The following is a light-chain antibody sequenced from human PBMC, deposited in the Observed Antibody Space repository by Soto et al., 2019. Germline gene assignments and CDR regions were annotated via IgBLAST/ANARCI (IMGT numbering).Light chain of an antibody. CDR3: CSYASSTSYV. Sequence: QSALDQPASGSGSPGQSITISCTGTSNDVGGYNFVSWYQQYPGKAPKLMIHDVTSRPSGVSNRFPGSKSGTTASLTISGLQAEDEADYYCCSYASSTSYVFGTGTKVTVL. CDR2: DVT. J-gene: IGLJ1*01. V-gene: IGLV2-14*01. CDR1: SNDVGGYNF.